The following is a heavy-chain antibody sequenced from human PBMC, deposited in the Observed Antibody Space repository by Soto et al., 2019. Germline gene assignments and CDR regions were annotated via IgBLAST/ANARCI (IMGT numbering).Heavy chain of an antibody. Sequence: EVQLLESGGGLIQPGGSLRLSCAASGLTFSSYAMSWVRQAPGKGLEWVSAISGSGGSTYYADSVKGRFTISRDNSKNTLDLQMNSLRAEDTAVYYCAKEQLYIRGVIHNWFDPWGQGTLVTVSS. CDR1: GLTFSSYA. CDR2: ISGSGGST. J-gene: IGHJ5*02. CDR3: AKEQLYIRGVIHNWFDP. D-gene: IGHD3-10*02. V-gene: IGHV3-23*01.